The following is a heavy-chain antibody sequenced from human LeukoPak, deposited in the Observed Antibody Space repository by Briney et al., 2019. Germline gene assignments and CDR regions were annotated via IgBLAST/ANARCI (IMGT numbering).Heavy chain of an antibody. V-gene: IGHV4-4*02. CDR1: GGSISNTNW. D-gene: IGHD5-12*01. CDR3: ARGGERGYNY. CDR2: INHSGST. J-gene: IGHJ4*02. Sequence: SETLSLTCGVSGGSISNTNWWTWVRQPPGKGLEWIGEINHSGSTNYNPSLKSRVTISVDTSKNQFSLKLSSVTAADTAVYYCARGGERGYNYWGQGTLVTVSS.